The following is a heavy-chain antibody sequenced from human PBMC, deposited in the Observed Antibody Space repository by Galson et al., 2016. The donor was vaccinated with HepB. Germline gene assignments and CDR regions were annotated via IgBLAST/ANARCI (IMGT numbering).Heavy chain of an antibody. Sequence: PALVKPTQTLTLTCTFSGFSLTTSGLSVSWIRQPPGKALEWLALIDWDDNKFYSTSLKTRLTISKDTSKNQVVLTMTNMDPVDTATYYCARVKITMVRGVFMNWFDPWGQGTLVIVSS. CDR2: IDWDDNK. V-gene: IGHV2-70*01. CDR1: GFSLTTSGLS. J-gene: IGHJ5*02. CDR3: ARVKITMVRGVFMNWFDP. D-gene: IGHD3-10*01.